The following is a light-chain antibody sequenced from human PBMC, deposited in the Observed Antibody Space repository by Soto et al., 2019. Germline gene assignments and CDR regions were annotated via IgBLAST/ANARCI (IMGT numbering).Light chain of an antibody. Sequence: HMTRSPSPLSSSGADAVTITCRASQTISRWLAWYQQKPGKAPRLLIYTASTLESGVPSRFSASGSGTEFTLTISSLHPDDFATYYCQEYNNYWTFGQGTKVDIK. CDR3: QEYNNYWT. V-gene: IGKV1-5*01. J-gene: IGKJ1*01. CDR2: TAS. CDR1: QTISRW.